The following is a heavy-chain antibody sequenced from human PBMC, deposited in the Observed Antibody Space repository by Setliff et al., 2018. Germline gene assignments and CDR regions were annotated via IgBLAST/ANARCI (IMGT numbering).Heavy chain of an antibody. D-gene: IGHD6-19*01. CDR3: AREQWLDPPGYYYMDV. CDR1: GGSISSYY. J-gene: IGHJ6*03. V-gene: IGHV4-4*07. CDR2: IYIGGSA. Sequence: PSETLSLTCAVSGGSISSYYWSWIRQPAGKGLEWIGHIYIGGSANYNPSLKSRVTMSIDTSKNQFSLKLNSVTAADMAVYYCAREQWLDPPGYYYMDVWAKGTTVTVSS.